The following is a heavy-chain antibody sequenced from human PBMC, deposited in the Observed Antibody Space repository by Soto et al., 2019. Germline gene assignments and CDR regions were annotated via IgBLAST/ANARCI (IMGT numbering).Heavy chain of an antibody. CDR2: IYYSGST. CDR1: GGSFSSGGYY. CDR3: AREGWLQPVDS. J-gene: IGHJ4*02. D-gene: IGHD5-12*01. V-gene: IGHV4-31*03. Sequence: QVQLQESGPGLVKPSQTLSLTCTVSGGSFSSGGYYWSWIRQHPGKGLEWIGYIYYSGSTYYNPSRDSRVTISVDTSENQFSLKLSSVTAADTAVYYCAREGWLQPVDSWGQGTLVTVSS.